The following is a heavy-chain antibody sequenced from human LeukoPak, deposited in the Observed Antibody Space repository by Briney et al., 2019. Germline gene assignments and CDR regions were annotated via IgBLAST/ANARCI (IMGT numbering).Heavy chain of an antibody. D-gene: IGHD3-3*01. CDR2: ISAYNGNT. Sequence: GASVKVSCEASGYTFTSYGISWVRQAPGQGLEWMGRISAYNGNTNYAQKLQGRVTMTTDTSTGTAYMELRSLRSDDTAVYYCARDLEWNYDFAQDRQNWFDPWGQGTLVTVSS. J-gene: IGHJ5*02. CDR1: GYTFTSYG. V-gene: IGHV1-18*01. CDR3: ARDLEWNYDFAQDRQNWFDP.